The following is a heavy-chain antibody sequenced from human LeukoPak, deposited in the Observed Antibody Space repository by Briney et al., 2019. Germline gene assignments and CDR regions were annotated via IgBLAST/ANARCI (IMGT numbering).Heavy chain of an antibody. D-gene: IGHD4-11*01. CDR1: GFTVSSNY. Sequence: PGGPLRLSCAASGFTVSSNYMSWVRQAPGKGLEWVSVIYSGGSTYYADSVKGRFTISRDNSKNTLYLQMNSLRAEDTAVYYCARGLDYSKEGLDYWGQGTLVTVSS. J-gene: IGHJ4*02. CDR2: IYSGGST. CDR3: ARGLDYSKEGLDY. V-gene: IGHV3-53*01.